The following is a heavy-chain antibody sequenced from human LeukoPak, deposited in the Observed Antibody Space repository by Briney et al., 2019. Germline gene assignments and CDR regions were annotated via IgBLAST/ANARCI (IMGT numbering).Heavy chain of an antibody. CDR2: IYHSGST. J-gene: IGHJ4*02. Sequence: SETLSLTCTVSGYSISSGYYWGWIRQPPGKGLEWIGSIYHSGSTYYNASLKSRVTISVDTSQKQFSLRLTSVTAADTAVYYCARGRYLTTLGGAAAGFLDSWGQGTLVTVSS. V-gene: IGHV4-38-2*02. CDR1: GYSISSGYY. CDR3: ARGRYLTTLGGAAAGFLDS. D-gene: IGHD6-13*01.